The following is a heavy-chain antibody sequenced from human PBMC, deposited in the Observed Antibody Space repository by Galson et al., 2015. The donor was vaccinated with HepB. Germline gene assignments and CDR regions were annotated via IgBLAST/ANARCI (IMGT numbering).Heavy chain of an antibody. Sequence: ETLSLTCSVSGGSISPHYWSWFRQPPGKGLEWIGYIYHSGSTNYNPSLASRVTISVDTSKNQFSLTLNSMTTADTAVYYCARGATFFEYCGRGTLVTVSS. CDR3: ARGATFFEY. CDR2: IYHSGST. CDR1: GGSISPHY. J-gene: IGHJ4*02. V-gene: IGHV4-59*11.